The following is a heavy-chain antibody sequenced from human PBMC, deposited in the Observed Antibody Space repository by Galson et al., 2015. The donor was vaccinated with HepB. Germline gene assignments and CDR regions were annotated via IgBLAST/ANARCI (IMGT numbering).Heavy chain of an antibody. J-gene: IGHJ6*02. CDR3: ARDRSFVVVPAAINYYYYGMDV. Sequence: SVKVSCKASGGTFSSYAISWVRQAPGQGLEWMGGIIPIFGTANYAQKFQGRVTITADESTSTAYMELSSLRSEDTAVYYCARDRSFVVVPAAINYYYYGMDVWGQGTTVTVSS. CDR2: IIPIFGTA. CDR1: GGTFSSYA. D-gene: IGHD2-2*01. V-gene: IGHV1-69*13.